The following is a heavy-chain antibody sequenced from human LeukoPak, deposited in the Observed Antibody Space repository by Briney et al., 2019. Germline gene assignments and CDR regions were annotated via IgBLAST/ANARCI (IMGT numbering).Heavy chain of an antibody. Sequence: SGPTLVNPTQTLTLTCTFAGFLLTTNGGGVGWIRQPPGKALEWLALIYWDDDKRYSPYLKSRLTLTKHTSKNQLILRMTNMDPVDTATYYCAHLRPGVTLPFDSWGQGILVTVSS. D-gene: IGHD3-10*01. V-gene: IGHV2-5*02. CDR2: IYWDDDK. J-gene: IGHJ4*02. CDR1: GFLLTTNGGG. CDR3: AHLRPGVTLPFDS.